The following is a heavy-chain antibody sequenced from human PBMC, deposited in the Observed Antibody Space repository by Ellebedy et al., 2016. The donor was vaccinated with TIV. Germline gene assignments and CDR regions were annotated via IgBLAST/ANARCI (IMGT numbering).Heavy chain of an antibody. J-gene: IGHJ5*02. V-gene: IGHV3-7*03. CDR3: ARDLGHSGYDLLDP. CDR1: GFSFSNYW. Sequence: GESLKISCAASGFSFSNYWMTWVRQAPGKGLEWVANMKQDGREEYYVDSVKGRFIISRDNAKNSLYLQMNSLRVKDTAVYYCARDLGHSGYDLLDPWGQGTLVTVSA. D-gene: IGHD5-12*01. CDR2: MKQDGREE.